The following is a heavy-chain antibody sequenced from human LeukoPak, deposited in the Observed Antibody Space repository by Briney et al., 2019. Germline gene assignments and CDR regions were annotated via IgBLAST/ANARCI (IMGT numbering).Heavy chain of an antibody. D-gene: IGHD3-22*01. CDR3: AREENYYDSSGYYYRFDP. CDR1: GGSLSSYY. Sequence: SETLSLTCTVSGGSLSSYYWSWIRQPPGKGLEWIGYIYYSGSTNYNPSLKSRVTISVDTSKNQFSLKLSSVTAADTAVYYCAREENYYDSSGYYYRFDPWGQGTLVTVSS. V-gene: IGHV4-59*01. CDR2: IYYSGST. J-gene: IGHJ5*02.